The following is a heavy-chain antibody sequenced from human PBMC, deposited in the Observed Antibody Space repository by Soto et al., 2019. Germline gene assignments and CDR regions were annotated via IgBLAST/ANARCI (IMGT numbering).Heavy chain of an antibody. CDR2: ISSNGGST. V-gene: IGHV3-64D*06. J-gene: IGHJ3*02. CDR1: GFTFSSYA. CDR3: VKERGGIAARREYAFDI. Sequence: GGSLRLSCSASGFTFSSYAMHWVRQAPGKGLEYVSAISSNGGSTYYADSVKGRFTISRDNSKNTLYLQMSSLRAEDTAVYYCVKERGGIAARREYAFDIWGQGTMVTVS. D-gene: IGHD6-6*01.